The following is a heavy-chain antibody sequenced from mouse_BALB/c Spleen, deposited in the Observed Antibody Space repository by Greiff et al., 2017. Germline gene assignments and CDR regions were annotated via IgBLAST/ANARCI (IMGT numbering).Heavy chain of an antibody. CDR1: GFTFSSYG. Sequence: EVQLVESGGGLVQPGGSLKLSCAASGFTFSSYGMSWVCQTPDKRLELVATINSNGGSTYYPDSVKGRFTFSRDNAKNTLYLQMSSLKSEDTAMYYCARDGYYRFDYWGQGTTLTVSS. V-gene: IGHV5-6-3*01. CDR3: ARDGYYRFDY. CDR2: INSNGGST. D-gene: IGHD2-3*01. J-gene: IGHJ2*01.